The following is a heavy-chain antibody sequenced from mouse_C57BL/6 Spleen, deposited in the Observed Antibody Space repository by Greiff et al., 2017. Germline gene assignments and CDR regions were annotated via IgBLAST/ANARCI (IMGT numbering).Heavy chain of an antibody. V-gene: IGHV14-4*01. CDR3: TTPFWCAY. CDR1: GFNIKDDY. Sequence: VQLQQSGAELVRPGASVKLSCTASGFNIKDDYMHWVKQRPEQGLEWIGWIDPENGDTEYASKFQGKATITADTSSNTAYLQLSSLTSEDTAVYYCTTPFWCAYGGQGTLVTVSA. CDR2: IDPENGDT. J-gene: IGHJ3*01.